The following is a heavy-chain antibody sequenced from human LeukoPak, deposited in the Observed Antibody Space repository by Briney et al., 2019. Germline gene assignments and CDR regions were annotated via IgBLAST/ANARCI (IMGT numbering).Heavy chain of an antibody. CDR3: ARGRDVVHFDY. D-gene: IGHD2-21*01. CDR1: RYTFTSYY. Sequence: ASVKFSCKASRYTFTSYYIHWVRQAPGQGLEWMGIINPSGGSTSYAQKFQGRVTMTRDTSTNTVYMDLSSLRSEDTAVYYCARGRDVVHFDYWGQGTLVTVSS. CDR2: INPSGGST. V-gene: IGHV1-46*01. J-gene: IGHJ4*02.